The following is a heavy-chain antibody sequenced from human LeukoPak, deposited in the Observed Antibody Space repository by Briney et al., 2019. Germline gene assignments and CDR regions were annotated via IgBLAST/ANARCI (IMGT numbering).Heavy chain of an antibody. V-gene: IGHV3-23*01. CDR1: GFTFSSYA. Sequence: GGSLRLSCAASGFTFSSYAMSWVRQAPGKGLEWVSAISGSGGSTYYADSVKGRFTISRDNSKNTLYLQMNSLRAEDTAVYYCAKDGARDILTGYYKYYFDYWGQGTLVTVSS. CDR2: ISGSGGST. J-gene: IGHJ4*02. CDR3: AKDGARDILTGYYKYYFDY. D-gene: IGHD3-9*01.